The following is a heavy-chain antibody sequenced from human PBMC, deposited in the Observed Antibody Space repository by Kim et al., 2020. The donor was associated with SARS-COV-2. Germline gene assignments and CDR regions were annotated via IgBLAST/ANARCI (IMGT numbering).Heavy chain of an antibody. CDR3: ARGGEYYYGSDSFDY. V-gene: IGHV3-48*02. J-gene: IGHJ4*02. D-gene: IGHD3-10*01. Sequence: DSVKGRFTISRDNAKNSLYLQMNSLRDEDTAVYYCARGGEYYYGSDSFDYWGQGTLVTVSS.